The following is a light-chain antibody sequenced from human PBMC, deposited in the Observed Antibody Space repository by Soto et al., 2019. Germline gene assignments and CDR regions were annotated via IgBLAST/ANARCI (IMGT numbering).Light chain of an antibody. CDR3: QQYNNWPRT. CDR1: QSVSSN. J-gene: IGKJ2*01. CDR2: GAS. V-gene: IGKV3-15*01. Sequence: EIVMTQSPATLSVSPGERATLSCRASQSVSSNLPCYQQKPGQAPRLLIYGASTRATGIPARFSGSGSGTEFTLTISSLQSEDFAVYYCQQYNNWPRTFGQGTKLEIK.